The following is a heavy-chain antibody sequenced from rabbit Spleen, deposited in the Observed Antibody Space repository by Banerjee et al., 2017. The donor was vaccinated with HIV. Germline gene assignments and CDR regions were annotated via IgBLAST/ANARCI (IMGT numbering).Heavy chain of an antibody. J-gene: IGHJ4*01. CDR2: IYTGSDST. V-gene: IGHV1S40*01. CDR1: GFSFSSNA. D-gene: IGHD1-1*01. Sequence: QSLEESGGDLVKPEGSLTLTCTASGFSFSSNAVCWVRQAPGKGLEWIGCIYTGSDSTYYASWAKGRFTISKTSSTTVTLQMTSLTAADTATYFCGRSSNVYWRNNLWGQGTLVTVS. CDR3: GRSSNVYWRNNL.